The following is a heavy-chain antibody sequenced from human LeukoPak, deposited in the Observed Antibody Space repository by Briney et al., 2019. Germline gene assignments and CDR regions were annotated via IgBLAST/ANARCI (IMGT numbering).Heavy chain of an antibody. CDR1: GGSFSGYY. D-gene: IGHD6-6*01. J-gene: IGHJ6*03. CDR3: ARGARGIAARPRTYYYMDV. Sequence: SETLSLTCAVYGGSFSGYYWSWIRQPPGKGLEWIGEINHSGSTNYNPSLKSRVTISVDTSKNQFSLKLSSVTAADTAVYYCARGARGIAARPRTYYYMDVWGKGTTVTISS. V-gene: IGHV4-34*01. CDR2: INHSGST.